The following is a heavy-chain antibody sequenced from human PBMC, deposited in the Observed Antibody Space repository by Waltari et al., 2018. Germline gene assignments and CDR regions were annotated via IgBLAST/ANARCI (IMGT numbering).Heavy chain of an antibody. V-gene: IGHV3-30-3*01. J-gene: IGHJ3*02. CDR3: ARRSPAGVRVGGAFDI. CDR1: GFTFSSFA. D-gene: IGHD1-26*01. CDR2: ISYDGSNK. Sequence: QVQLVESGGGVVQPGRSLRLSCAASGFTFSSFAMPWVRQAQGKGLEWVAVISYDGSNKYYADSVKGRFTISRDNSKNTLYLQMNSLRAEDTAVYYCARRSPAGVRVGGAFDIWGQGTMVTVSS.